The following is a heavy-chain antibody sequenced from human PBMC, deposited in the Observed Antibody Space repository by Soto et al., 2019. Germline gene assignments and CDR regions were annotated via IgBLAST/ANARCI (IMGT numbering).Heavy chain of an antibody. CDR2: IKQAEGES. CDR3: AREYDYGDYSYFDY. J-gene: IGHJ4*02. V-gene: IGHV3-7*01. CDR1: GFTFSDYW. D-gene: IGHD4-17*01. Sequence: GGSLRLSCAASGFTFSDYWMSWVRQAPGKGLEWVANIKQAEGESYYVDSVRGRFSISRDNTKNSLYLQMNGLRADDTAVYYCAREYDYGDYSYFDYWGPGTLVTVSS.